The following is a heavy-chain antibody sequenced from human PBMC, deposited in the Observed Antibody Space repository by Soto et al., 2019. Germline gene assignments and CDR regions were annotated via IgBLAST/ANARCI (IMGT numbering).Heavy chain of an antibody. D-gene: IGHD2-8*01. V-gene: IGHV1-2*04. J-gene: IGHJ6*02. CDR2: INPKSGGT. CDR1: GYSFTDYH. Sequence: ASVKVSCKASGYSFTDYHIHWVRQAPGQGLEWLGRINPKSGGTSTAQKFQGWVTMTTDTSISTASIELTRLTSDDTAIYYCARGDSTDCSNGVCSFFYNHDMAVWGQGTTVTVS. CDR3: ARGDSTDCSNGVCSFFYNHDMAV.